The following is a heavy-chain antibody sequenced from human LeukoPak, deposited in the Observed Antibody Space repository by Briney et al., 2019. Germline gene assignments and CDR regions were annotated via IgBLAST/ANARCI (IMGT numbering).Heavy chain of an antibody. V-gene: IGHV1-69*04. CDR2: IIPILGIA. Sequence: ASVKVSCKASGGTFSSYAICWVRQAPGQGLEWMGRIIPILGIANYAQKFQGRVTITADKSTSTAYMELSSLRSEDTAVYYCARDLTLRRGYSYACFDYWGQGTLVAVSS. J-gene: IGHJ4*02. D-gene: IGHD5-18*01. CDR3: ARDLTLRRGYSYACFDY. CDR1: GGTFSSYA.